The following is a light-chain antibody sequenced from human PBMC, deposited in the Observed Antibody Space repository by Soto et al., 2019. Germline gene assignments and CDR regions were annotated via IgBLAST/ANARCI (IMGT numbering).Light chain of an antibody. V-gene: IGLV2-14*01. Sequence: QSVLTQPASVSGSPGQSITISCSGTRSDIGSYNYVDWYQQFPGKTPKILIYGITHRPSGVSSRFSGSKSGNTASLAISGLQAEDEADYYCITYTGSSTSYVFGSGTKV. J-gene: IGLJ1*01. CDR3: ITYTGSSTSYV. CDR1: RSDIGSYNY. CDR2: GIT.